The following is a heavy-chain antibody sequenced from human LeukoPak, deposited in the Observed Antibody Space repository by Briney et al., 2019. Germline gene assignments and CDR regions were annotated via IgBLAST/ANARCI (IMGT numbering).Heavy chain of an antibody. CDR1: GGSISSGGYS. Sequence: PSETLSLTCAVSGGSISSGGYSWSWIRQPPGKGLEWIGYIYHSGSTYYNPSLKSRVTISVDRSKNQFSLKLSSVTAADTAVYYCARGPMVRGVIYYYYGMDVWGQGTTVTVSS. CDR2: IYHSGST. V-gene: IGHV4-30-2*02. D-gene: IGHD3-10*01. CDR3: ARGPMVRGVIYYYYGMDV. J-gene: IGHJ6*02.